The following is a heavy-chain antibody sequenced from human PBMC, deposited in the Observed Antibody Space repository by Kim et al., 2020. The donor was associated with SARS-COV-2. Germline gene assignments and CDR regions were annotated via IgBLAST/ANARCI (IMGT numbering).Heavy chain of an antibody. J-gene: IGHJ5*02. Sequence: TRYADSVKCRFHISRDNAKNTRNLQMNSLRAEDTAMYYCSRGFSEMTTPSWGQGTLVTVSS. D-gene: IGHD4-4*01. CDR3: SRGFSEMTTPS. V-gene: IGHV3-74*01. CDR2: T.